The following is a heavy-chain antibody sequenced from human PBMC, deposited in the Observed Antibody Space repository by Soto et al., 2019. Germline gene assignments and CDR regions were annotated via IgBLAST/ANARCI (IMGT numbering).Heavy chain of an antibody. CDR1: GFTFTSYA. J-gene: IGHJ6*02. Sequence: EVQMLESGGGLVQPGGSLRLSCVATGFTFTSYAMTWVRQAPGKGLEWVSTLSGDGGKTYYADSVKGRFTISRDTAKKTVYLQMDSLRADDTAVYYCARGQLYGDNGGDVWGQGTTVTVSS. D-gene: IGHD4-17*01. V-gene: IGHV3-23*01. CDR2: LSGDGGKT. CDR3: ARGQLYGDNGGDV.